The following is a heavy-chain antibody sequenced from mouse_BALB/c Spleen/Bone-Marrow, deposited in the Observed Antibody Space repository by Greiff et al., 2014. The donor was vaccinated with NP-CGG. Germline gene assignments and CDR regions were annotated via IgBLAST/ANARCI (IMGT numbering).Heavy chain of an antibody. D-gene: IGHD1-1*02. CDR2: IYYSGTI. CDR1: GISITTGNYR. CDR3: ARDGNYAMDY. J-gene: IGHJ4*01. Sequence: EVNLVESGPGLVKPSQTVSLTCTVTGISITTGNYRWSWIRQFPENKLEWIGYIYYSGTITYNPSLTSRTTITRDTSKNQFFLEMNSLTAEDAATYYCARDGNYAMDYWGQGTSVTVSS. V-gene: IGHV3-5*02.